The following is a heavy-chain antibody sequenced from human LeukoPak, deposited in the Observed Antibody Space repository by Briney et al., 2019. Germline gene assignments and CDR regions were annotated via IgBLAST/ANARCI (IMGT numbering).Heavy chain of an antibody. CDR2: MNPNSGNT. Sequence: ASVKLSCKASGYTFTSYDINWVRQATGQGLEWMGWMNPNSGNTGYAQKFQGRVTMTRNTSISTAYMELSSLRSEDTAVYYCARGYSSHSPIDYWGQGTLVTVSS. CDR3: ARGYSSHSPIDY. J-gene: IGHJ4*02. CDR1: GYTFTSYD. D-gene: IGHD6-19*01. V-gene: IGHV1-8*01.